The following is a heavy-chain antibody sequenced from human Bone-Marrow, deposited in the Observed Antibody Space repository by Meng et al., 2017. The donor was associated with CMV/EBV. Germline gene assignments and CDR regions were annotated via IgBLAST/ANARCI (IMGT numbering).Heavy chain of an antibody. CDR2: IKQDGSEK. D-gene: IGHD3-3*01. V-gene: IGHV3-7*01. Sequence: GGSLRLSCAASGFTFSSYAMSWVRQAPGKGLEWVANIKQDGSEKYYVDSVKGRFTISRDNAKNSLYLQMNSLRAEDTAVYYCARIYYDFWSGYHALTADYWGQGTLVTVSS. CDR1: GFTFSSYA. CDR3: ARIYYDFWSGYHALTADY. J-gene: IGHJ4*02.